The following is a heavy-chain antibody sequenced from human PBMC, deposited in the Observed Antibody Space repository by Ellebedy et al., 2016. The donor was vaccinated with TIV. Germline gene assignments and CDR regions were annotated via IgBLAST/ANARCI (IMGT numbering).Heavy chain of an antibody. Sequence: GGSLRLXXAASGFTFSSYAMHWVRQAPGKGLEWVAVISYDGSNKYYADSVKGRFTISRDNSKNTLYLQMNSLRAEDTAVYYCARESSSLNHYFDYWGQGTLVTVSS. D-gene: IGHD6-6*01. CDR1: GFTFSSYA. J-gene: IGHJ4*02. CDR3: ARESSSLNHYFDY. V-gene: IGHV3-30-3*01. CDR2: ISYDGSNK.